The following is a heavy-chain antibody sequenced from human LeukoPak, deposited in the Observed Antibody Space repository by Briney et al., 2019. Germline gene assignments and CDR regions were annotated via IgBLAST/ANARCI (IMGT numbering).Heavy chain of an antibody. J-gene: IGHJ4*02. CDR3: AREYSAFEY. CDR1: GGSISPYY. Sequence: PSETLSLTCTVSGGSISPYYWHWIRQPPGKGLEWIGYIHDSWATSYNPSLKSRVGMSIDTSKSQFSLKLSSVTAADTAVYYCAREYSAFEYWGQGTLVTVSS. CDR2: IHDSWAT. D-gene: IGHD2-15*01. V-gene: IGHV4-59*01.